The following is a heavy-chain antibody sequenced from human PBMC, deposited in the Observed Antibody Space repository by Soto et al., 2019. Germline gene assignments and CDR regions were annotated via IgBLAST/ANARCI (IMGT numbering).Heavy chain of an antibody. CDR3: AKARCTTSNCYVPDY. D-gene: IGHD2-8*01. CDR1: GFSFSTYT. CDR2: ISGSGGSP. V-gene: IGHV3-23*01. Sequence: EVQLLESGGGLVQPGGSLRLSCAAAGFSFSTYTMSWVRRAPGKGLEWVSTISGSGGSPSYAESVLGRFTISRDNPKKMLYLQMNSLRADDTAVYYCAKARCTTSNCYVPDYWGQGTIVTVSS. J-gene: IGHJ4*02.